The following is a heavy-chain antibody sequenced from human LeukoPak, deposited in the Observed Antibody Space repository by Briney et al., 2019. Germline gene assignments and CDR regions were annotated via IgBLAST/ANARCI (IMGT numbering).Heavy chain of an antibody. CDR3: ARGDYDSSGYIFDY. D-gene: IGHD3-22*01. J-gene: IGHJ4*02. CDR2: INHSGST. Sequence: SETLSLTCAVYGGSFSGYYWSWIRQPPGKGLEWIGEINHSGSTNYNPSLKSRVTISVETSKNQFSLKLSSVTAADTAVYYCARGDYDSSGYIFDYWGQGTLVTVSS. CDR1: GGSFSGYY. V-gene: IGHV4-34*01.